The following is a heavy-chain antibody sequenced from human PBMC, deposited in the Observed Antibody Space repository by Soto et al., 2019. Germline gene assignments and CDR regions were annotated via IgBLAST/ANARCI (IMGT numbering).Heavy chain of an antibody. D-gene: IGHD1-26*01. CDR3: ARVLDY. Sequence: SETLSLTCTVSGGSITTVNYYWSWIRQSPDKGLEWIGHIYNGGSTYNNPSLESRVTISLDTSKSQFSLKLSSVTAADTAVYYYARVLDYWGQGILVT. CDR2: IYNGGST. V-gene: IGHV4-30-4*01. J-gene: IGHJ4*02. CDR1: GGSITTVNYY.